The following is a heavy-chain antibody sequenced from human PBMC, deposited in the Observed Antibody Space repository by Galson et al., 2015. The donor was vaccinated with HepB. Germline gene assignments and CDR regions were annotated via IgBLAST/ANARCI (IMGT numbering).Heavy chain of an antibody. CDR3: ARAPYSSGWFCNY. Sequence: SVKVSCKAFGYSFTSYGISWVRQAPGQGREWMGWISAYNGDTNYAQKFQGRVTMATDASTSTAYMELRDLGFDDTAVYYCARAPYSSGWFCNYWGQGTLVTVSS. CDR2: ISAYNGDT. CDR1: GYSFTSYG. J-gene: IGHJ4*02. V-gene: IGHV1-18*01. D-gene: IGHD6-19*01.